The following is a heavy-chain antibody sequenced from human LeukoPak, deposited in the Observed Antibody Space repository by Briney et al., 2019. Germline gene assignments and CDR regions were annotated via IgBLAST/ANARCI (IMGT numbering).Heavy chain of an antibody. CDR3: AKREARSFEF. Sequence: GGSLRLSCAASGFTFSSSVMSWVRQAPGKGLEWVSTFSGTSGNIYYVDSVKGRFTISRDNSKNTLYLQMNSLRAGDTALYYCAKREARSFEFWGQGTLVTVSS. D-gene: IGHD5-24*01. CDR1: GFTFSSSV. J-gene: IGHJ4*02. CDR2: FSGTSGNI. V-gene: IGHV3-23*01.